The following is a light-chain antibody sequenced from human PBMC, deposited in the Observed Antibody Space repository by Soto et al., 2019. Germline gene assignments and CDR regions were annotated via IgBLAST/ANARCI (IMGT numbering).Light chain of an antibody. CDR3: QSYDDSLSVHYV. J-gene: IGLJ1*01. Sequence: QAVLTQPPSVYGAPGQRVTISCTGSSSNIGSTYDVQWYQQLPGTAPKLLIHGNTDLPSGVPDRFSGSKSGTSASLAITGLQAEDEADYYCQSYDDSLSVHYVFGTGT. CDR2: GNT. CDR1: SSNIGSTYD. V-gene: IGLV1-40*01.